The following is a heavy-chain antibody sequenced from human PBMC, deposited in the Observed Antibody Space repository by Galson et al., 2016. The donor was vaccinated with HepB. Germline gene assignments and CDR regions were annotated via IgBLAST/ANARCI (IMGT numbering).Heavy chain of an antibody. CDR1: GGTFNIYA. Sequence: SVKVSCKASGGTFNIYAISWVRQAPGQGLEWMGGITNFGTANYAQRFQGRVTITADEYTSTVYMELISLRSEDTAVYYCARVRYSTTWYFDYWGQGTLVTVSS. CDR2: ITNFGTA. D-gene: IGHD6-13*01. CDR3: ARVRYSTTWYFDY. V-gene: IGHV1-69*13. J-gene: IGHJ4*02.